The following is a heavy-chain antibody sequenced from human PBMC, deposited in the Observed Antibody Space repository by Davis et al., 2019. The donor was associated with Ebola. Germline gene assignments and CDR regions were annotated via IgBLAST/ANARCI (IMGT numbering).Heavy chain of an antibody. V-gene: IGHV4-34*01. Sequence: SETLSLTCAVYGGSFSGYYWSWIRQPPGKGLEWIGEINHSGSTNYNPSLKSRVTISVDTSKNQFSLKLSSVTAADTAVYYCARASAGYYYDSSGYYGRPYYFDYWGQGTLVTVSS. CDR1: GGSFSGYY. D-gene: IGHD3-22*01. J-gene: IGHJ4*02. CDR2: INHSGST. CDR3: ARASAGYYYDSSGYYGRPYYFDY.